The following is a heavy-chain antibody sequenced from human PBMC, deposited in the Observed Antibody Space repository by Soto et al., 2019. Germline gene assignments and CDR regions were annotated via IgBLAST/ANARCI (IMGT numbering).Heavy chain of an antibody. J-gene: IGHJ6*02. V-gene: IGHV1-18*01. CDR3: ARDRLSRAFYSYYGMDV. CDR1: GYTFTSYG. CDR2: ISAYNGNT. D-gene: IGHD3-10*01. Sequence: QVQLVQSGAEVKKPGASVKVSCKASGYTFTSYGISWVRQAPGQGLEWMGWISAYNGNTNYAQKLQGRVTMTTDTATSNAYMELRSLRSDDTAVYYCARDRLSRAFYSYYGMDVWGQGTTVTVSS.